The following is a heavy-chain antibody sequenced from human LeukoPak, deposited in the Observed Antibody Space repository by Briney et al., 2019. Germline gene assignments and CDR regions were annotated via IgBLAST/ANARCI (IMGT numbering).Heavy chain of an antibody. CDR3: ARLLAIGRFDP. CDR1: GASITTSNW. D-gene: IGHD2-8*02. J-gene: IGHJ5*02. V-gene: IGHV4-4*02. Sequence: SGTLSLTCAVSGASITTSNWWSWVRQPPGKGLEWIVDIHHTGGASYNPSLKSRVTISVDKSQTQFSLKLTSVTAADTAIYYCARLLAIGRFDPWGQGTLVTVSS. CDR2: IHHTGGA.